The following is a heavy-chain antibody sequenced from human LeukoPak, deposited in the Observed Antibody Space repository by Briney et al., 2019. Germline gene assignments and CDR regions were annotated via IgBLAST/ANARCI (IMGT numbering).Heavy chain of an antibody. CDR1: GFTFSSYW. V-gene: IGHV3-7*01. CDR3: AELGITMIGGV. Sequence: PGGSLRLSCAASGFTFSSYWMSWVRQAPGKGLEWVANIKRDGSEKYYVDSVKGRFTISRDNAKHSLYLQMNSLRAEDTAVYYCAELGITMIGGVWGKGTTVTISS. J-gene: IGHJ6*04. CDR2: IKRDGSEK. D-gene: IGHD3-10*02.